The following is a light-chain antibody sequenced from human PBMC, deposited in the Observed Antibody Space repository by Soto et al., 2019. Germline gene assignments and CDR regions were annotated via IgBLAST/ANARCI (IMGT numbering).Light chain of an antibody. CDR3: QQYNNWPPIT. CDR2: GAS. J-gene: IGKJ5*01. CDR1: QRVSSN. Sequence: EIVMTQSPGTLYVSPGERATLSCRASQRVSSNLAWYQQKPGQAPRLLIYGASVRATGIPARFSGSGSGTEFTLTISSLQSEDFAVYYCQQYNNWPPITFGQGTRLEIK. V-gene: IGKV3D-15*01.